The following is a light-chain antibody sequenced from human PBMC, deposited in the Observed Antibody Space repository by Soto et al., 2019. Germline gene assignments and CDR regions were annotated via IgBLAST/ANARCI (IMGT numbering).Light chain of an antibody. V-gene: IGLV8-61*01. CDR1: SGSVSTSYY. J-gene: IGLJ3*02. CDR3: SSYTSSSTRV. CDR2: STN. Sequence: QAVVTQEPSFSVSPGRTVTLTCGLSSGSVSTSYYPSWYQQTPGQAPRTLIYSTNTRSSGVPDRFSGSILGNKAALTITGAQADDESDYYCSSYTSSSTRVFGGGTKLTVL.